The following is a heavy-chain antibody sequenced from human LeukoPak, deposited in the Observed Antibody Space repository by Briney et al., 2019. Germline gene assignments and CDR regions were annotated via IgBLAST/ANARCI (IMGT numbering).Heavy chain of an antibody. D-gene: IGHD6-19*01. CDR3: ASSPVAGTLIHY. Sequence: GSLRLSCAASGFTFSSYSMNWVRQAPEKGLEWVSSISSSSSYIYYADSVKGRFTISRDNAKNSLYLQMNSLRAEDTAVYYCASSPVAGTLIHYWGQGTLVTVSS. CDR2: ISSSSSYI. J-gene: IGHJ4*02. V-gene: IGHV3-21*01. CDR1: GFTFSSYS.